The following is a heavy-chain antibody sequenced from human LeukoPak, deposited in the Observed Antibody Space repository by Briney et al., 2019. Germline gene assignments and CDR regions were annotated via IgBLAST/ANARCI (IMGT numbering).Heavy chain of an antibody. Sequence: GGSLRLSCAASGFTFSSYGMHWVRQAPGKGLEWVAVISYDGSNKYYADSVKGRFTISRDNSRNTLYLQMNSLRAEDTAVYYCAKDSSPYCSSTSCYYNWFDPWSQGTLVTVSS. CDR2: ISYDGSNK. V-gene: IGHV3-30*18. D-gene: IGHD2-2*01. CDR3: AKDSSPYCSSTSCYYNWFDP. J-gene: IGHJ5*02. CDR1: GFTFSSYG.